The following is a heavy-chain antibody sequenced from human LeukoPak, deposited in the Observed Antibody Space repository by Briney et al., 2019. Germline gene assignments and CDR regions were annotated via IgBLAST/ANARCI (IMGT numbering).Heavy chain of an antibody. CDR2: IYSGGST. CDR1: GFTVSGNY. Sequence: GGSLRLSCAASGFTVSGNYMTWVRQAPGKGLEWVSVIYSGGSTYYADSVKGRFTISRDNSKNTLYLQMNSLRAEDTAVYYCARGRMGSFFDYWGQGTLVTVSS. J-gene: IGHJ4*02. CDR3: ARGRMGSFFDY. V-gene: IGHV3-66*01. D-gene: IGHD3-16*01.